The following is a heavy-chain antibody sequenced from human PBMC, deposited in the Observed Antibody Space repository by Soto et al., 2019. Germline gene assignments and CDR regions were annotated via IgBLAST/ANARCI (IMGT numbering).Heavy chain of an antibody. D-gene: IGHD5-12*01. V-gene: IGHV4-30-4*01. J-gene: IGHJ5*01. CDR3: ARLRWETENKWFDS. CDR2: IYHSGRT. Sequence: IRHPPGRGIECMGYIYHSGRTHYNPSLTSRLNISIATSTNRFSLTLPSVTAADTGVYFCARLRWETENKWFDSWGQGALVTVS.